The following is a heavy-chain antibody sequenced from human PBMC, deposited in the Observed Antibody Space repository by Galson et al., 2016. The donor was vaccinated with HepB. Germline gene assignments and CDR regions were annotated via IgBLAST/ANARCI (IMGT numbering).Heavy chain of an antibody. D-gene: IGHD5-18*01. CDR1: GFIFSGSG. CDR3: ARKGYGGADLDY. CDR2: IWYDGSQK. J-gene: IGHJ4*02. Sequence: SLRLFCAASGFIFSGSGMHWVRQAPGKGLEWLAVIWYDGSQKYYIDSVKGRFTISRDNAKNSLYLQMNSLRVEDTAVYYCARKGYGGADLDYWGQGTLVTVSS. V-gene: IGHV3-33*01.